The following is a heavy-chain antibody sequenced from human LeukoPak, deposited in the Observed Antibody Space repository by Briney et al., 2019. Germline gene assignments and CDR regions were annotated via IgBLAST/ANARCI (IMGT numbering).Heavy chain of an antibody. CDR2: ISSSSSYI. V-gene: IGHV3-21*01. J-gene: IGHJ4*02. CDR1: GFTFSSYG. D-gene: IGHD3-22*01. Sequence: GGSLRLSCAASGFTFSSYGMNWVRQAPGKGLEWVSSISSSSSYIYYADSVKGRFTISRDNAKNSLYLQMNSLRAEDTAVYYCARAKGSSGSISDYWGQGTLVTVSS. CDR3: ARAKGSSGSISDY.